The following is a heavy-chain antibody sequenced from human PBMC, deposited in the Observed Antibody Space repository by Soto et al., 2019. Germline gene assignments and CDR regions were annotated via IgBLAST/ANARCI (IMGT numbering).Heavy chain of an antibody. CDR1: GYTFTGYY. J-gene: IGHJ3*02. CDR2: INPNSGGT. Sequence: ASVKVSCKASGYTFTGYYMHWVRQAPGQGLEWMGWINPNSGGTNYAQKFQGWVTTTRDTSISTAYMELSRLRSDDTAVYYCARGVIVQRGNDAFDIWGQGTMVTVSS. CDR3: ARGVIVQRGNDAFDI. V-gene: IGHV1-2*04. D-gene: IGHD3-16*02.